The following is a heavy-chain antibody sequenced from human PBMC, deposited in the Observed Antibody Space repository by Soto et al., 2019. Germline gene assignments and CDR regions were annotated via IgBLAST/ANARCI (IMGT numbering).Heavy chain of an antibody. CDR1: GFTFSMRW. V-gene: IGHV3-7*05. J-gene: IGHJ4*02. CDR3: ARPFGGDCSGDGCPSRYRQFDQ. CDR2: IKQDGSEK. Sequence: EVQLVESGGGLVQPGGSLRLSCAASGFTFSMRWMTWVRQAPGKGLEWVAHIKQDGSEKDYVDSVKGRFTISRDNAKNSLYLQMNSLRVEDTALYYCARPFGGDCSGDGCPSRYRQFDQWGQGTLVTVSS. D-gene: IGHD2-21*02.